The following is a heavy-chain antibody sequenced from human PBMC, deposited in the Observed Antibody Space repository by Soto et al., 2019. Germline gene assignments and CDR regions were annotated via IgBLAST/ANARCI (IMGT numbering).Heavy chain of an antibody. J-gene: IGHJ6*02. CDR2: IYYNGNT. CDR1: GGSIGSRDYY. D-gene: IGHD3-10*01. CDR3: ARDKGGAALKGSGMDV. Sequence: QVQVQESGPGLVKPSQTLSLKCSVSGGSIGSRDYYWSWIRQRPEKGLEWIGSIYYNGNTDYNPYLRGRPTMSLDTSMNEFSLKLTSVTAADTAVYYCARDKGGAALKGSGMDVWGQGTTVTVS. V-gene: IGHV4-31*02.